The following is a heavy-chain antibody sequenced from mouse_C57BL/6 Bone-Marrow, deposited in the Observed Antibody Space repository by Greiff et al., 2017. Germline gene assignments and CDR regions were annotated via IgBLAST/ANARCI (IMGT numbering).Heavy chain of an antibody. V-gene: IGHV5-6*01. Sequence: EVQGVESGGDLVKPGGSLKLSCAASGFTFSSYGMSWVRQTPDKRLEWVATISSGGSYTYYPDSVKGRFTISRDNAKNTLYLQMSSLKSEDTAMYYCASLTTVVADWYFDVWGTGTTVTVAS. CDR2: ISSGGSYT. J-gene: IGHJ1*03. CDR3: ASLTTVVADWYFDV. D-gene: IGHD1-1*01. CDR1: GFTFSSYG.